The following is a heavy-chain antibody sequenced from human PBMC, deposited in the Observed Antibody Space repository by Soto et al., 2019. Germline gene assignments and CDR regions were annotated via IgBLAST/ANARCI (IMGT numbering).Heavy chain of an antibody. CDR3: ASLYCSSTSCHRNWFDP. V-gene: IGHV4-61*01. J-gene: IGHJ5*02. CDR2: IYYSGST. D-gene: IGHD2-2*01. CDR1: GGSVSSGSYY. Sequence: NPSETLSLTCTVSGGSVSSGSYYWSWIRQPPGKGLEWIGYIYYSGSTNYNPSLKSRVTISVDTSKNQFSLKLSSVTAADTAVYYCASLYCSSTSCHRNWFDPWGQGTLVTVSS.